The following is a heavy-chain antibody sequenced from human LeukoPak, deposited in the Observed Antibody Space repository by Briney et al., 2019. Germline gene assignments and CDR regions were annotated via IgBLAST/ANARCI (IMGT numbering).Heavy chain of an antibody. CDR3: ARDLRTDGYGYTVFDY. CDR2: ISAYNGNT. D-gene: IGHD5-18*01. Sequence: ASVKVSCKASGYTFTSYDINWVRQATGQGLEWMGWISAYNGNTNYTQKLQGRVTMTTDTFTSTAYMWLRSLRSDDTAVYYCARDLRTDGYGYTVFDYWGQGTLVTVSS. J-gene: IGHJ4*02. CDR1: GYTFTSYD. V-gene: IGHV1-18*01.